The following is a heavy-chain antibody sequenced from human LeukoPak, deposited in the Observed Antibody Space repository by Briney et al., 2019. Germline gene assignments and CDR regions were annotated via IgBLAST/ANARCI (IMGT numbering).Heavy chain of an antibody. V-gene: IGHV4-59*12. J-gene: IGHJ5*02. CDR2: IYGSGNT. D-gene: IGHD3-10*01. Sequence: SETLSLTCTVSGGSISGWYWSWIRQPPGKGLEWIGYIYGSGNTNYNPSLKSRVTMSIDTSKNQFSLKLSSVTAADTAVYYCARGITMVRGVTINWFDPWGQGTLVTVSS. CDR1: GGSISGWY. CDR3: ARGITMVRGVTINWFDP.